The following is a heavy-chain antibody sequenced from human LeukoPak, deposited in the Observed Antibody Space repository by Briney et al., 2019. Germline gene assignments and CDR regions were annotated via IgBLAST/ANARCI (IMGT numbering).Heavy chain of an antibody. J-gene: IGHJ5*02. CDR1: GGSIRSLRYS. V-gene: IGHV4-39*07. D-gene: IGHD5-12*01. Sequence: PSEPLSLPCSVSGGSIRSLRYSWGWIRQPPGKGLEWIASMYYTGTTYYNPSLKSRVTMSVDTSKSQFSLNLTSVTAADTAVFYCARSVSAYAGRGWFDPWGQGTLVTVSS. CDR3: ARSVSAYAGRGWFDP. CDR2: MYYTGTT.